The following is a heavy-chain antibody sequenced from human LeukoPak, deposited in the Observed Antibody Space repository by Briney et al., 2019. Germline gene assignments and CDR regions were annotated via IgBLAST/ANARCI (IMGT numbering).Heavy chain of an antibody. J-gene: IGHJ3*02. CDR2: ISYDGSNK. D-gene: IGHD4-23*01. V-gene: IGHV3-30-3*01. CDR1: GFTFSSYA. CDR3: ARDWATVGHDAFDI. Sequence: GGSLRLSCAASGFTFSSYAMHWVRQAPGKGLEWVAVISYDGSNKYYADSVKGRFTISRDNSKNTLYLQMNSLRAEDTAVYYCARDWATVGHDAFDIWGQGTMVTVSS.